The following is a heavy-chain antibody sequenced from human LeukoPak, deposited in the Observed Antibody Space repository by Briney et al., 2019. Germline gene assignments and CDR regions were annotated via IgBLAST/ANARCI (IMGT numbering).Heavy chain of an antibody. V-gene: IGHV3-30*18. CDR2: ISYDGSNK. CDR3: AKSGPLLGDCTDAVCPTGARMDV. Sequence: GGSLRLSCAASGFTFRTYGMHWVRQAPGKGLEWVAVISYDGSNKYNGDSVKGRFTISRDNSKNTLYLQMNSLRAEDTAVYYCAKSGPLLGDCTDAVCPTGARMDVWGQGTTVTVSS. D-gene: IGHD2-8*01. CDR1: GFTFRTYG. J-gene: IGHJ6*02.